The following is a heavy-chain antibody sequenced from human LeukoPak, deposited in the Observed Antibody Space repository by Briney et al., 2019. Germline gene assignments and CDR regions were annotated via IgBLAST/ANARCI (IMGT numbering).Heavy chain of an antibody. Sequence: ASVEVSCKASGYTFTSYGISWVRQAPGQGLEWMGWISAYNGNTNYAQKLQGRVTMTTDTSTSTAYMELRSLRSDDTAVYYCARTRWDYYYYYMDVWGKGTTVTVSS. D-gene: IGHD5-24*01. CDR2: ISAYNGNT. V-gene: IGHV1-18*01. CDR1: GYTFTSYG. CDR3: ARTRWDYYYYYMDV. J-gene: IGHJ6*03.